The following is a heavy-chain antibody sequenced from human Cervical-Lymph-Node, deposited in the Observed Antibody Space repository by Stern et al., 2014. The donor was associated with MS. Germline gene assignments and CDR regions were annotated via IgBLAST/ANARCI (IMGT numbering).Heavy chain of an antibody. V-gene: IGHV3-33*06. CDR3: AKGDSSSPLEY. CDR2: IWYDGSNK. CDR1: GFTFSSYG. J-gene: IGHJ4*02. D-gene: IGHD6-6*01. Sequence: VQLVESGVGVVQPGRSLRLSCAASGFTFSSYGIHWVRQTPGKGLEWVAVIWYDGSNKYYADSVKGRFTISRDNSENTAYLQMNSLRVEDTAVYYCAKGDSSSPLEYWGQGTLVTVSS.